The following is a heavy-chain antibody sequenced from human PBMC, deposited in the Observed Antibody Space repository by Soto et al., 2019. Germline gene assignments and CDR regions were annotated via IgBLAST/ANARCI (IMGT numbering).Heavy chain of an antibody. J-gene: IGHJ6*03. Sequence: EVQLLESGGGLVQPGGSRRLSCAASGFAFTSYAMSWVRQAPGKGLEWVSTISDNGSTYYADSVKGRFTISRDISKNTLYVQMSSLRAEDTAVYYCAKGGEGYCSGTSCLYHMDAWGKGTTVTVSS. D-gene: IGHD2-15*01. CDR2: ISDNGST. V-gene: IGHV3-23*01. CDR1: GFAFTSYA. CDR3: AKGGEGYCSGTSCLYHMDA.